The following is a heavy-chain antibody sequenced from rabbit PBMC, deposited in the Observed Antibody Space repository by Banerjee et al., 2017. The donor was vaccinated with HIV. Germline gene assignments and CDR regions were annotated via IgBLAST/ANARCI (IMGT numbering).Heavy chain of an antibody. CDR1: GFSFSSGYD. CDR3: ARDTGSSFSSYGMDL. Sequence: QSLEESGGDLVKPGASLTLTCTASGFSFSSGYDMCWVRQAPGKGLELIGCIYVNSGSTWYASWVNGRFTISRSTSLNTVDLKMTSLTAADTATYFCARDTGSSFSSYGMDLWGPGTLVTVS. CDR2: IYVNSGST. J-gene: IGHJ6*01. D-gene: IGHD8-1*01. V-gene: IGHV1S43*01.